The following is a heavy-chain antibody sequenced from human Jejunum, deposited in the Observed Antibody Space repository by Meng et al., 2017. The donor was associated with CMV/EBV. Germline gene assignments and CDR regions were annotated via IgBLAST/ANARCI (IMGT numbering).Heavy chain of an antibody. CDR1: FTDYG. V-gene: IGHV1-18*01. CDR2: TSAYNGNT. Sequence: FTDYGVSWVRQAPGQGLEWMGWTSAYNGNTDYAQKFLDRVTMTTDTTTNTAYMELRSLRSDDTAVYYCARVGSTGWFRAYYCDSWGQGTRVTVSS. J-gene: IGHJ4*02. CDR3: ARVGSTGWFRAYYCDS. D-gene: IGHD6-19*01.